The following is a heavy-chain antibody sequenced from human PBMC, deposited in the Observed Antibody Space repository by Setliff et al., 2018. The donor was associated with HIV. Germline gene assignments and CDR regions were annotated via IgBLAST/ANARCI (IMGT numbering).Heavy chain of an antibody. CDR3: ARGGYSYGFGRHRAYFQY. V-gene: IGHV4-34*01. Sequence: PSETLSLTCTVSGGSISSYYWSWIRQTPGKGLEWIGEINHSGGTNYNPSLKSRVTMSVDTSKNQFSLKLSSVTAADTAVFYCARGGYSYGFGRHRAYFQYWGQGTQVTVSS. J-gene: IGHJ1*01. CDR2: INHSGGT. CDR1: GGSISSYY. D-gene: IGHD5-18*01.